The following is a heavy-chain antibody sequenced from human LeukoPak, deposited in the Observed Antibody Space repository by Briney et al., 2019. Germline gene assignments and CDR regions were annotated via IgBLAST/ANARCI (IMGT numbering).Heavy chain of an antibody. J-gene: IGHJ3*02. D-gene: IGHD3-16*01. CDR1: GFTFSDYY. V-gene: IGHV3-11*04. Sequence: GGSLRLSCAASGFTFSDYYMSWIRQAPGKGLEWVSYISSSGSTIYYADSVKGRFTISRDHAKNSLYPQMNSLRAEDTAVYYCARDLIIWGASLLGAFDIWGQGTMVTVSS. CDR2: ISSSGSTI. CDR3: ARDLIIWGASLLGAFDI.